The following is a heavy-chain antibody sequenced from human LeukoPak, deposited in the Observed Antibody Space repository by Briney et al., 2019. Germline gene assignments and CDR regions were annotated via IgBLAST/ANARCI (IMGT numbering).Heavy chain of an antibody. CDR1: GFTFSSYW. Sequence: GGSLRLSCAASGFTFSSYWMSWVRQAPGKGLEWVANIKQDGSEKYCVDSVKGRFTISRDNSKSTLCLQMNSLRAEDTAVYYCAKQLGYCSDGSCYFPYWGQGTLVTVSS. CDR2: IKQDGSEK. CDR3: AKQLGYCSDGSCYFPY. J-gene: IGHJ4*02. D-gene: IGHD2-15*01. V-gene: IGHV3-7*03.